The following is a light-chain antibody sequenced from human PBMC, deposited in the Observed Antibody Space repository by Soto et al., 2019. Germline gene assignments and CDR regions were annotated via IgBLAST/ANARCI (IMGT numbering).Light chain of an antibody. J-gene: IGKJ4*01. CDR3: QQRSNWPT. CDR1: QSVSSY. V-gene: IGKV3-11*01. Sequence: IVFTHAPATLSLSPGERATLSCRASQSVSSYLAWYQQKPGQAPRLLIYDASNRATGIPARFSGSGSGTDFTLTISSLEPEDFAVYYCQQRSNWPTFGGGTKVDI. CDR2: DAS.